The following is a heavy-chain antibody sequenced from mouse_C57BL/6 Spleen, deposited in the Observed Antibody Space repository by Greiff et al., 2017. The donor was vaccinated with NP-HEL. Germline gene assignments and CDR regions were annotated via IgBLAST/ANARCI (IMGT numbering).Heavy chain of an antibody. CDR3: ARVLTGTAY. V-gene: IGHV1-50*01. Sequence: QVQLQQPGAELVKPGASVKLSCKASGYTFTSYWMQWVKQRPGQGLEWIGEIDPSDSYTNYNQKFKGKATLTVDTSSSTAYMQLSSLTSEDSAVYYCARVLTGTAYWGQGTLVTVSA. J-gene: IGHJ3*01. CDR2: IDPSDSYT. CDR1: GYTFTSYW. D-gene: IGHD4-1*01.